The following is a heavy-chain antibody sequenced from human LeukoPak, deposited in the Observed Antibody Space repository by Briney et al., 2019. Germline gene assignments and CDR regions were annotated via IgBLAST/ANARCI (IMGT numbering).Heavy chain of an antibody. Sequence: ASVKVSCKASGYTFTNYGISWVRQAPGQGLERMGWISTYSGNTNYAQKLQGRVTMTTDTSTSTAYMELRSLRSDDTAVYYCARDLYSSSWLEDYWGQGTLVTVSS. CDR3: ARDLYSSSWLEDY. CDR2: ISTYSGNT. J-gene: IGHJ4*02. V-gene: IGHV1-18*01. D-gene: IGHD6-13*01. CDR1: GYTFTNYG.